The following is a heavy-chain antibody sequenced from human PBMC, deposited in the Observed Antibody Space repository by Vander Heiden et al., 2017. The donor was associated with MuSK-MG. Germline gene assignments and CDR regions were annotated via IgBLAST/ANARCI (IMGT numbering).Heavy chain of an antibody. Sequence: QLQLQESGPGLVKPSETLSLTCTVSGGSISSSSYYWGWIRQPPGKGLEWIGSIYYSGSTYYNPSLKSRVTISVDTSKKQFSLKLSSVTAADTAVYYCAQTPMATEPLDAFDIWGQGTMVTVSS. D-gene: IGHD5-12*01. J-gene: IGHJ3*02. CDR2: IYYSGST. CDR3: AQTPMATEPLDAFDI. CDR1: GGSISSSSYY. V-gene: IGHV4-39*01.